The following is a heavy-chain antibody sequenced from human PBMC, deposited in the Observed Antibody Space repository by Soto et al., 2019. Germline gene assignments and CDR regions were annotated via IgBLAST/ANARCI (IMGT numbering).Heavy chain of an antibody. V-gene: IGHV3-13*01. D-gene: IGHD2-15*01. J-gene: IGHJ4*02. CDR2: IGTAGDT. Sequence: GGSLRLSCAASGFTFSSYDMHWVRQATGKGLEWVSAIGTAGDTYYPGSVKGRFTISRENAKNSLYLQMNSLRAGDTAVYYCARARYCSGGSCYIHFDYWGQGTLVTVSS. CDR3: ARARYCSGGSCYIHFDY. CDR1: GFTFSSYD.